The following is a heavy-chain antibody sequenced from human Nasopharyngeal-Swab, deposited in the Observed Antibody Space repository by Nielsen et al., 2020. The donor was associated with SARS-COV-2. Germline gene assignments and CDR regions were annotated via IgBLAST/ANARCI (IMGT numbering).Heavy chain of an antibody. CDR3: AKGAYCGGDCYGYFDY. J-gene: IGHJ4*02. CDR1: GFTFSTST. D-gene: IGHD2-21*02. Sequence: GGSLRLSCAASGFTFSTSTMSWVRQAPGKVLEWVSAITGSGDYTSYADSVKGRFTISRDNSKNTLYLQMNSLRAEDTAVYYCAKGAYCGGDCYGYFDYWGQGTLVTVSS. V-gene: IGHV3-23*01. CDR2: ITGSGDYT.